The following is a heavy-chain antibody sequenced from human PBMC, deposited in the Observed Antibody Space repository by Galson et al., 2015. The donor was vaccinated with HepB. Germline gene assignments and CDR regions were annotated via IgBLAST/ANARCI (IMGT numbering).Heavy chain of an antibody. CDR3: AKDRITILGHAAMDV. V-gene: IGHV3-23*01. CDR1: GFTFSSYA. D-gene: IGHD3-3*01. J-gene: IGHJ6*02. Sequence: SLRLSCAASGFTFSSYAMSWVRQAPGKGLEWVSAISSSGGTTYYADSVKGRFTISRDNSKNTLYLQMNSLRAEDTAVYYCAKDRITILGHAAMDVWGQGTMVTVSS. CDR2: ISSSGGTT.